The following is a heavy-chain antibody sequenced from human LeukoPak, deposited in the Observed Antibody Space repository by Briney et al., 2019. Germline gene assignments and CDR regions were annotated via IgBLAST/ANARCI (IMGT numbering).Heavy chain of an antibody. CDR3: ASGWSGYYNYYYYMDV. D-gene: IGHD3-3*01. CDR2: ISSSGSTI. V-gene: IGHV3-11*04. J-gene: IGHJ6*03. CDR1: GFTFSDYY. Sequence: GGSLRLSCAASGFTFSDYYMSWIRQAPGKGLEWVSYISSSGSTIYYSDSVKGRFTISRDNAKYSLYLQMNSLRAEDTAVYYCASGWSGYYNYYYYMDVWGKGTTVTVSS.